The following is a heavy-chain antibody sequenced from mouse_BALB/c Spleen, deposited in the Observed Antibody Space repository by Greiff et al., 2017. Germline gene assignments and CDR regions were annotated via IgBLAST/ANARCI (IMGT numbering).Heavy chain of an antibody. CDR1: GYTFTSYT. CDR3: AREDYYGNYYYAMDY. D-gene: IGHD2-1*01. CDR2: INPSSGYT. Sequence: QGQLQQSAAELARPGASVKMSCKASGYTFTSYTMHWVKQRPGQGLEWIGYINPSSGYTEYNQKFKDKTTLTADKSSSTAYMQLSSLTSEDSAVYYCAREDYYGNYYYAMDYWGQGTSVTVSS. J-gene: IGHJ4*01. V-gene: IGHV1-4*02.